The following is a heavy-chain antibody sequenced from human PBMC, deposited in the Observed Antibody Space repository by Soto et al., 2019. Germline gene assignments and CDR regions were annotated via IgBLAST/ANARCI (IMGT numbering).Heavy chain of an antibody. J-gene: IGHJ6*02. Sequence: GGSLRLSCAASGFTFSSYSMNWVRQAPGKVLEWVSSISSSSSYIYYADSVKGRFTISRDNAKNSLYLQMNSLRAEDTAVYYCAIAPRPQYDILTGYLPGRYYYGMDVWGQGTTVTVSS. D-gene: IGHD3-9*01. V-gene: IGHV3-21*01. CDR1: GFTFSSYS. CDR2: ISSSSSYI. CDR3: AIAPRPQYDILTGYLPGRYYYGMDV.